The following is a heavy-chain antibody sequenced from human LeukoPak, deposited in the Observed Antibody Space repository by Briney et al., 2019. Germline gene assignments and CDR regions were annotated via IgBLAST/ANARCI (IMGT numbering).Heavy chain of an antibody. Sequence: SETLSLTCTVSGGSISSGTYYWSWIRQPAGEELEWIGRIYSSGSTNYNPSLKSRVTISVDTPKNQFSLKLSSVTATDTALYYCAREAYYYDSSGYWDAFDIWGQGTMVTVSS. CDR1: GGSISSGTYY. CDR3: AREAYYYDSSGYWDAFDI. CDR2: IYSSGST. V-gene: IGHV4-61*02. D-gene: IGHD3-22*01. J-gene: IGHJ3*02.